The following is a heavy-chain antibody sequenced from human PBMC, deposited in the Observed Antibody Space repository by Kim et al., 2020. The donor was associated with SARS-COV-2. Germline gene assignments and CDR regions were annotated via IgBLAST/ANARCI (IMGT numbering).Heavy chain of an antibody. J-gene: IGHJ4*02. D-gene: IGHD4-17*01. V-gene: IGHV4-4*07. CDR3: AREGSSYGVGLDN. Sequence: YNPSLKRRITMSVDTSRNQFSLKLSSVTAADTAIYFCAREGSSYGVGLDNWGQGILVTVSS.